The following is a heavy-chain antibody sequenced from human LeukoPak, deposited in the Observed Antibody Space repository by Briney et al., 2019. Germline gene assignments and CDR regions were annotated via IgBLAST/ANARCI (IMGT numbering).Heavy chain of an antibody. J-gene: IGHJ4*02. D-gene: IGHD3-3*01. CDR1: GYSFNSYY. CDR2: IYPGDPET. CDR3: ARGVDFWSGSPYFDF. V-gene: IGHV5-51*01. Sequence: PGESLKISCKASGYSFNSYYIGWVRQMPGKGLEWMGMIYPGDPETRYSPSFQGHVTISLDRSITTAYLRFNNLKASDTAMYYCARGVDFWSGSPYFDFWGQGTLVTVSP.